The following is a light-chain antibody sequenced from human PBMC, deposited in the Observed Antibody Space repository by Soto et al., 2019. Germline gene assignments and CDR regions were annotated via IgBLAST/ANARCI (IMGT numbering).Light chain of an antibody. CDR3: QQYNSYSPSWT. CDR1: QSISSW. V-gene: IGKV1-5*01. Sequence: DIQMTQSPSNLSASVGDRVTITCRASQSISSWLAWYQQKPGKAPKLLIYDASSLESGVPSRFSGSGSGTEFTLTISSLQPDDFANYYCQQYNSYSPSWTFGQGTKVEIK. CDR2: DAS. J-gene: IGKJ1*01.